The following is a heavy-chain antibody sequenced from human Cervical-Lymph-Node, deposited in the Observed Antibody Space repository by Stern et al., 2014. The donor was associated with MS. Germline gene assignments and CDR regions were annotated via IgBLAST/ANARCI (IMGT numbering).Heavy chain of an antibody. CDR2: ITPVFGTT. CDR3: ARGGGLVGYFDY. V-gene: IGHV1-69*06. Sequence: QVQLVQSGAEVKKPGSSGKVSCTASGDTFSSYAINWVRQVPGQGLEWMGGITPVFGTTNYAQKFQGRVTITADKSTNTAYMELMTLRSEDTAVYYCARGGGLVGYFDYWGQGTLVSVSS. D-gene: IGHD1-26*01. CDR1: GDTFSSYA. J-gene: IGHJ4*02.